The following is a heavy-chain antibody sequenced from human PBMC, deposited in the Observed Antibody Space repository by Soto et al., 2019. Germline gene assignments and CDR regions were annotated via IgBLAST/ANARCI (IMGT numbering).Heavy chain of an antibody. CDR1: GFTFSNYG. CDR3: AKVSADSLYGSGPFDY. CDR2: ISSDGSNK. V-gene: IGHV3-30*18. D-gene: IGHD3-10*01. Sequence: QVQRVESGGGVVQPGRSLRLSCAASGFTFSNYGMHWVRQAPGKGLEWVALISSDGSNKNYADSVKGRYTISRDNHENQLHLHTNTMRPADTAFYYCAKVSADSLYGSGPFDYWGQGTLVTVSS. J-gene: IGHJ4*02.